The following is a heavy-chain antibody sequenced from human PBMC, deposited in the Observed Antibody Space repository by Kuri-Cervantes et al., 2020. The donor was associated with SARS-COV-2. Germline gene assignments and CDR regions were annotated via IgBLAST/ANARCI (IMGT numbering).Heavy chain of an antibody. CDR2: INHSGST. D-gene: IGHD3-10*01. V-gene: IGHV4-34*01. CDR3: ARHGLRYYGSGSLTTFDY. CDR1: GGSFSGYY. Sequence: ESLKISCAVYGGSFSGYYWSWIRQPPGKGLEWIGEINHSGSTNYNPSLKSRVTISVDTSKNQFSLKLSSVTAADTAVYYCARHGLRYYGSGSLTTFDYWGQGTLVTVSS. J-gene: IGHJ4*02.